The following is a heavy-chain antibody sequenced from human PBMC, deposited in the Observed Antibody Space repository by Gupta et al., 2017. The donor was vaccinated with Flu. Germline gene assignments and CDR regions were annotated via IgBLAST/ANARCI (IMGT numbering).Heavy chain of an antibody. D-gene: IGHD3-9*01. CDR3: ARVDNEILTAFDY. Sequence: QVQLQESGPGLVKPSETLSLTCTVSGGSISNYYWSWVRQPPGKGLKWIGYIFKSGSTNYSPSLRTRVTISADTSKNQFSLKLSSVTAADTAVYYCARVDNEILTAFDYWGQGTLVTVSS. CDR1: GGSISNYY. V-gene: IGHV4-59*01. J-gene: IGHJ4*02. CDR2: IFKSGST.